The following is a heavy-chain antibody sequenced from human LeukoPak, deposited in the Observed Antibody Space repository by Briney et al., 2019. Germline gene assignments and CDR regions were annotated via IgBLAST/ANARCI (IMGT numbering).Heavy chain of an antibody. CDR1: GFTFSSYA. CDR2: ISGSGGST. V-gene: IGHV3-23*01. CDR3: AKDQGYDILTGYSLFDY. J-gene: IGHJ4*02. D-gene: IGHD3-9*01. Sequence: GGSLRLSCAASGFTFSSYAMSWVRQAPGKGLEWVSAISGSGGSTYYADSVKGRFTISRDNSKNTLYLQMNSLRAEDTAVYYCAKDQGYDILTGYSLFDYWGQGTLATVSS.